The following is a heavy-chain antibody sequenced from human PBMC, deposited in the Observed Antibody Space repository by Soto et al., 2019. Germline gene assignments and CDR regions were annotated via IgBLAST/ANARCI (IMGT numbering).Heavy chain of an antibody. CDR2: IIPIFGTA. D-gene: IGHD5-12*01. Sequence: QVQLVQSGAEVKKPGSSVKVSCKASGGTFSSYAISWVRQAPGQGLEWMGGIIPIFGTANYAQKFQGRVTMAADESTSTAYMELSSLRSEDTAVYYCARDNPRGYRTVYYYYGMDVWGQGTTVTVSS. V-gene: IGHV1-69*12. CDR1: GGTFSSYA. CDR3: ARDNPRGYRTVYYYYGMDV. J-gene: IGHJ6*02.